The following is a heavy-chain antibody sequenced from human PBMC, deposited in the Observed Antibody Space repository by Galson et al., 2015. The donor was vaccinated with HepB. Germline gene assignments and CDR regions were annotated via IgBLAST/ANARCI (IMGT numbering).Heavy chain of an antibody. V-gene: IGHV3-15*01. CDR1: GFTFSNAW. J-gene: IGHJ5*02. CDR3: SKTAGPVYGAGEDR. CDR2: IKSKTDGGTT. D-gene: IGHD4-17*01. Sequence: SLRLSCAASGFTFSNAWMSWVRQAPGKGLEWVGRIKSKTDGGTTDYAAPVKGRFTISRDDSKNTAYLHMASVETEDTAVYYCSKTAGPVYGAGEDRWGQGTLVTVSS.